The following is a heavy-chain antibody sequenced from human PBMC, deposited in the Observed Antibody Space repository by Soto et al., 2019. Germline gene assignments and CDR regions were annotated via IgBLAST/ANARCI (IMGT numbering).Heavy chain of an antibody. V-gene: IGHV3-23*01. J-gene: IGHJ4*02. CDR3: AKDPGYYYGSPYYFDY. CDR2: ISGSGGST. D-gene: IGHD3-10*01. Sequence: EVQLLESGGGLVQPGGSLRLSCAASGFTFSSYAMSWVRQAPGKGLEWVPAISGSGGSTYYADSVKGRFTISRDNSKKSLYLQMNGLRAEDTAVYYCAKDPGYYYGSPYYFDYWAREPWSPSAQ. CDR1: GFTFSSYA.